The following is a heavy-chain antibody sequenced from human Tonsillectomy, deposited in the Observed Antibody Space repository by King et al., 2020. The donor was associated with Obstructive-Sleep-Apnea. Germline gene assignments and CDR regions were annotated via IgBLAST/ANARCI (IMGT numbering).Heavy chain of an antibody. CDR2: ISSSSSYI. Sequence: VQLVESGGGLVKPGGSLRLSCAASGFTFSSYSMNWVRQAPGKGLEWGSSISSSSSYIYYADSVKGRFTISRDNAKNSLYLQRNSLRAEDTAVYYCARGGGDYYYFDYWGQGTLVTVSS. V-gene: IGHV3-21*01. J-gene: IGHJ4*02. D-gene: IGHD4-17*01. CDR3: ARGGGDYYYFDY. CDR1: GFTFSSYS.